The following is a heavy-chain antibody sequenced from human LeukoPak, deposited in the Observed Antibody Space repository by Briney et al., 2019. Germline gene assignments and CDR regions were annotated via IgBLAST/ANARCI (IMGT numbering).Heavy chain of an antibody. CDR2: ISGSGGST. CDR1: GFTFSNYG. Sequence: GGSLRLSCAASGFTFSNYGMHWVRQAPGKGLEWVSAISGSGGSTYYADSVKGRFTISRDNSKNTLYLQINSLRAEDTAVYYCAKDPYSSGSAGWVDYWGQGTLVTVSS. V-gene: IGHV3-23*01. D-gene: IGHD6-19*01. CDR3: AKDPYSSGSAGWVDY. J-gene: IGHJ4*02.